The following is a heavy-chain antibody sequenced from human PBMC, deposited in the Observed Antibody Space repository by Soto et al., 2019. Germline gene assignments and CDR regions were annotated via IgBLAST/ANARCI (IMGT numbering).Heavy chain of an antibody. V-gene: IGHV5-10-1*01. Sequence: PGESLKISCMGSGYSFTSYWISWVRQMPGKGLERLGRIYPSDSDTNHNPSFQGSVTISADNPISTAYPQRIRSKGPDTAMYYWARQSGRDNVVVPAAGGGYDYYSMDVWGQGTTVTVSS. D-gene: IGHD2-2*01. CDR3: ARQSGRDNVVVPAAGGGYDYYSMDV. CDR2: IYPSDSDT. J-gene: IGHJ6*02. CDR1: GYSFTSYW.